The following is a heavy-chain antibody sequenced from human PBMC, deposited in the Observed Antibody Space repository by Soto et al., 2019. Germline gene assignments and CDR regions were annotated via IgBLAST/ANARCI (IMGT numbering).Heavy chain of an antibody. V-gene: IGHV3-30*18. Sequence: GGSLRLSCAASGFTFSSYGMHWVRQAPGKGLEWVAVISYDGSNKYYADSVKGRFTISRDNSKNTLYLQMNSLSAEDTAVFYCAKDRVVLMVYAIYPDFDPWAQGTLVNVSS. CDR1: GFTFSSYG. CDR3: AKDRVVLMVYAIYPDFDP. J-gene: IGHJ5*02. CDR2: ISYDGSNK. D-gene: IGHD2-8*01.